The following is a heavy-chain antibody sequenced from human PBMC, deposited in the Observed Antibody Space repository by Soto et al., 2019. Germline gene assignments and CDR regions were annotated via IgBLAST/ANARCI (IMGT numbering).Heavy chain of an antibody. CDR3: CVTVIAEYDH. CDR1: GGSFSGYY. V-gene: IGHV4-34*01. Sequence: SETLSLTCAVYGGSFSGYYWSWIRQPPGKGLEWIGEINHSGSTNYNPSLKSRVTITRDTSASTAYMALSSLRSDDTAVYYCCVTVIAEYDHWGQGTQVTVSS. J-gene: IGHJ4*02. CDR2: INHSGST. D-gene: IGHD2-21*01.